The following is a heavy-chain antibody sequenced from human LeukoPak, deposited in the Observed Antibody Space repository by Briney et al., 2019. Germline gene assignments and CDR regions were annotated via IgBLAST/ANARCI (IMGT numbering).Heavy chain of an antibody. Sequence: ASVKVSCKASGYTFTSYDINWVRQGTGQGLEWMGWMNPNSGNTGYAQKFQGRVTMTRNTSISTAYMELSSLRSEDTAVYYCARGSTPWELLRSSTEYFDYWGQGTLVTVSS. CDR2: MNPNSGNT. D-gene: IGHD1-26*01. J-gene: IGHJ4*02. V-gene: IGHV1-8*01. CDR1: GYTFTSYD. CDR3: ARGSTPWELLRSSTEYFDY.